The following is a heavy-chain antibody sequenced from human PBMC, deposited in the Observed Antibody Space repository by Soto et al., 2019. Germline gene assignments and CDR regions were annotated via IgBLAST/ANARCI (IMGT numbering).Heavy chain of an antibody. D-gene: IGHD2-15*01. CDR1: GFTFSSYS. J-gene: IGHJ6*02. V-gene: IGHV3-21*01. CDR3: ARDQGDIVVVVAATRMWDYYGMDV. Sequence: GGSLRLSCAASGFTFSSYSMNWVRQAPGKGLEWVSSISSSSSYIYYADSVKGRFTISRDNAKNSLYLQMNSLRAEYTAVYYCARDQGDIVVVVAATRMWDYYGMDVWGQGTTVTVSS. CDR2: ISSSSSYI.